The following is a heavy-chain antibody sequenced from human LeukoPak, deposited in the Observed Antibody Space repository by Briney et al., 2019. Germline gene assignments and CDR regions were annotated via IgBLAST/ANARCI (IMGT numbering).Heavy chain of an antibody. D-gene: IGHD3-22*01. CDR3: ARMKDYYDSSDYYYYYYGMDV. CDR2: ISYDGSNK. CDR1: GFTFSSYA. J-gene: IGHJ6*02. Sequence: PGGSLRLSCAASGFTFSSYAMHWVRQAPGKGLEWVAVISYDGSNKYYADSVKGRFTISRDNSKNTLYLQMNSLRAEDTAVYYCARMKDYYDSSDYYYYYYGMDVWGQGTTVTVSS. V-gene: IGHV3-30*14.